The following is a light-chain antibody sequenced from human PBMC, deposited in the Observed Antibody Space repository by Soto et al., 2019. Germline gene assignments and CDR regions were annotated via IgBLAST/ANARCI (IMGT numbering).Light chain of an antibody. CDR2: GAS. V-gene: IGKV3-15*01. J-gene: IGKJ1*01. CDR1: QSVSSN. CDR3: HQHNNWWT. Sequence: EVVMAQSPATLSVSPGEGATLSCRASQSVSSNLAWYQQKPGQAPRLLIYGASTRAAGIPARFSGSGSGTDFTLTIASLQSEDFGVYYCHQHNNWWTFGQGTRWIS.